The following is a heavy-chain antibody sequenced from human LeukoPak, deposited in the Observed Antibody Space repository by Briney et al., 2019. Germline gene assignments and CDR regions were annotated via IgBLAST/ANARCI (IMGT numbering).Heavy chain of an antibody. CDR3: ARDLDWILFDY. D-gene: IGHD3-9*01. CDR2: IRPEGTTT. Sequence: GGSLRLSCAASGFTFSTYWMHWVRQAPGKGLVWVARIRPEGTTTAYADSVKGRFTTSRDNAKNTLFLQMNSLSAEDTAVYYCARDLDWILFDYWGQGTLVTVSS. J-gene: IGHJ4*02. V-gene: IGHV3-74*03. CDR1: GFTFSTYW.